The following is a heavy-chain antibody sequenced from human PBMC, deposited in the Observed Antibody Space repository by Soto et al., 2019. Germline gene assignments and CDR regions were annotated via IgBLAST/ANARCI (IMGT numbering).Heavy chain of an antibody. Sequence: QVRLEESGPGLVKPSETLSLICSVSGGSVNNDNYFWNWIRHHPETGLEWIGYIYYSGTTRYNPYFKTRATLSIDTSKNQFSLRLNSVTVADTAVYFCARDADYGGSRGGMDVWGRGTTVTVSS. V-gene: IGHV4-31*03. CDR1: GGSVNNDNYF. D-gene: IGHD4-17*01. J-gene: IGHJ6*02. CDR2: IYYSGTT. CDR3: ARDADYGGSRGGMDV.